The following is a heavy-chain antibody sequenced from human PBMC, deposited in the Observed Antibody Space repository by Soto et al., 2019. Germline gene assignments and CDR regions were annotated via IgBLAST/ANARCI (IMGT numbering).Heavy chain of an antibody. Sequence: QVQLQESGPGLVKPSQTLSLTCTVSGGSISSGGYYWSWIRQHPGKGLEWIGYIYYSGSTYYNPSLKRRVTISVDTSKNQFSLKLSSVTAADTAVYYCARAPLGYCSGCSCFYFDYWGQGTLVTVSS. V-gene: IGHV4-31*03. CDR1: GGSISSGGYY. CDR2: IYYSGST. CDR3: ARAPLGYCSGCSCFYFDY. J-gene: IGHJ4*02. D-gene: IGHD2-15*01.